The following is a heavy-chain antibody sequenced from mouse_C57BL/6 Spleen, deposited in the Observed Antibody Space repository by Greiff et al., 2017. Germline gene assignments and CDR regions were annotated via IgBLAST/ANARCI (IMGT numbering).Heavy chain of an antibody. CDR3: ARNVYYDYDDWYFDV. Sequence: VQLVESGPGLVQPSQSLSITCTVSGFSLTSYGVHWVRQSPGTGLVWLGVIWSGGSTDYNAAFISRLSISKDNSKSQVFFKMNSLQADDTAIYYCARNVYYDYDDWYFDVWGTGTTVTVSS. CDR1: GFSLTSYG. D-gene: IGHD2-4*01. J-gene: IGHJ1*03. V-gene: IGHV2-2*01. CDR2: IWSGGST.